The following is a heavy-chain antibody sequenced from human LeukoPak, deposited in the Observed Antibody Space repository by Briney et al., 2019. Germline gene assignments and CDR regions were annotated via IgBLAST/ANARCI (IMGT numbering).Heavy chain of an antibody. CDR3: ARDPGWGALDY. CDR1: GFIFSTSW. CDR2: MNVDGSQK. V-gene: IGHV3-7*03. D-gene: IGHD3-16*01. J-gene: IGHJ4*02. Sequence: GGSLRLSCAASGFIFSTSWMTWVRQAPGKGLEWVANMNVDGSQKYPGDSVGGRFTISRDNVKNTLYLQMNSLRVEDTAVYYCARDPGWGALDYWGQGALVIVSS.